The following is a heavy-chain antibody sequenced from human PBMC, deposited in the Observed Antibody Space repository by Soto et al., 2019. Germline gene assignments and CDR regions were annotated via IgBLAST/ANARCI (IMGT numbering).Heavy chain of an antibody. D-gene: IGHD5-12*01. J-gene: IGHJ4*02. CDR2: IYYSGST. V-gene: IGHV4-39*01. Sequence: SETLSLTCTVSGGSISSSGYYWGWIRQPPGKGLEWIGSIYYSGSTYYNPSLKSRVTISVDTSKNQFSLKLSSVTAADTAVYYCARHSGDIVATTNFDYWGQGTLVTVSS. CDR3: ARHSGDIVATTNFDY. CDR1: GGSISSSGYY.